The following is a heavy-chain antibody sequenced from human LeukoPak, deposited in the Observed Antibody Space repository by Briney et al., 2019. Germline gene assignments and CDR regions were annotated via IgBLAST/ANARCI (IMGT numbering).Heavy chain of an antibody. CDR3: ARDGPPHILEWIVSLFPEKEYYFDY. CDR1: GFTFSSYW. V-gene: IGHV3-7*01. J-gene: IGHJ4*02. CDR2: IKQDGSGK. Sequence: GGSLRLSCAASGFTFSSYWMSWVRQAPGKGLEWVANIKQDGSGKYYVDSVRGRFTISRDNAKNSLYLQMNSLRAEDTAVYYCARDGPPHILEWIVSLFPEKEYYFDYWGQGTLVTVSS. D-gene: IGHD3-3*01.